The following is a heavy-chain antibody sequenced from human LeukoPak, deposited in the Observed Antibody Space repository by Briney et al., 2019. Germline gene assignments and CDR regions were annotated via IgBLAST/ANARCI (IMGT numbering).Heavy chain of an antibody. V-gene: IGHV3-20*04. D-gene: IGHD5-18*01. CDR2: INWSGVST. CDR3: AKGKDTLNPYWYFDV. CDR1: GFSFDDYA. J-gene: IGHJ2*01. Sequence: PGGSLRLSCAASGFSFDDYAMSWVRQAPGKGLEWVSGINWSGVSTGYADSVKGRFTISRVNTKNSLFLQLNSLRAEDTAFYYCAKGKDTLNPYWYFDVWGRGTLVSVSS.